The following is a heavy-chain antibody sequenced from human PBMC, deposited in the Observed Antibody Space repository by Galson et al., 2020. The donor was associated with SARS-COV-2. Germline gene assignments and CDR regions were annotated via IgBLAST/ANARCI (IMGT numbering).Heavy chain of an antibody. CDR1: GFIVSTNY. CDR2: IYSSGTT. V-gene: IGHV3-66*01. CDR3: ARGGFSYYGSGKDV. Sequence: GGSLRLSCAVSGFIVSTNYMNWVRQAPGKGLEWVSVIYSSGTTYYADSVKGRFTISRDNSENTLYLQMNSLRAEDTAVYYCARGGFSYYGSGKDVWGQGTTVTVSS. J-gene: IGHJ6*02. D-gene: IGHD3-10*01.